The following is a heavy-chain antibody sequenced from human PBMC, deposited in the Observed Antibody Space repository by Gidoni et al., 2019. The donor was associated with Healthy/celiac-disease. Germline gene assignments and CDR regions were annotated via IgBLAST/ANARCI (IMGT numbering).Heavy chain of an antibody. CDR3: ARLNHYGDRNFDY. D-gene: IGHD4-17*01. CDR1: GGSISSYY. J-gene: IGHJ4*02. CDR2: IYYSGST. Sequence: QVQLQESGPGLVKPSETLSLTCTVSGGSISSYYWSWIRQPPGKGLEWFGYIYYSGSTNYNPSLKSRVTISVDTSKNQFSLKLSSVTAADTAVYYCARLNHYGDRNFDYWGQGTLVTVSS. V-gene: IGHV4-59*01.